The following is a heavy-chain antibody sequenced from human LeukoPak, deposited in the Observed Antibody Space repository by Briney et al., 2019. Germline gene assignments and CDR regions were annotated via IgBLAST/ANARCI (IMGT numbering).Heavy chain of an antibody. J-gene: IGHJ5*02. V-gene: IGHV4-59*12. D-gene: IGHD4-23*01. CDR1: GGSISSYY. Sequence: SETLSLTCTVSGGSISSYYWSWIRQPPGKGLEWIGYIYYSGSTNYNPSLERRATISVDTSKNQFSLELTSVTAADTAVYYCARELGSDYGGYSPWGQGTLVTVSS. CDR3: ARELGSDYGGYSP. CDR2: IYYSGST.